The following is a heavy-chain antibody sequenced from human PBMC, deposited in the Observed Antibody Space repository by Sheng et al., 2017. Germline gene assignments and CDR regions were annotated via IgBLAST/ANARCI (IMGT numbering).Heavy chain of an antibody. D-gene: IGHD1-26*01. V-gene: IGHV3-30*02. Sequence: QVQLVESGGGVVQPGGSLRLSCAASGFGFSSYVMYWVRQAPGKGLEWVALIQSDGSKKYCADSVKGRFTISRDNSKNTLYLQMNSLRAEDTSVFYCAKGTVGTTGGSFDYWGQGTLVTVSS. CDR3: AKGTVGTTGGSFDY. CDR1: GFGFSSYV. J-gene: IGHJ4*02. CDR2: IQSDGSKK.